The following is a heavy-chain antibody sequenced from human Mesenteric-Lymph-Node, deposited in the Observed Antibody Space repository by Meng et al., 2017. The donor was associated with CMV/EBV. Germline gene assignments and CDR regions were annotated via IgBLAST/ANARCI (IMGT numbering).Heavy chain of an antibody. CDR1: EYTFTSYY. V-gene: IGHV1-46*01. Sequence: ASVKVSCKASEYTFTSYYMHWVRQAPGQGLEWMGIINPSGGSTSYAQKLQGRVTMTRDTSTSTVYMELSSLRSEDTAVYYCARHGAAAGIGWGQGTLVTVSS. J-gene: IGHJ4*02. D-gene: IGHD6-13*01. CDR3: ARHGAAAGIG. CDR2: INPSGGST.